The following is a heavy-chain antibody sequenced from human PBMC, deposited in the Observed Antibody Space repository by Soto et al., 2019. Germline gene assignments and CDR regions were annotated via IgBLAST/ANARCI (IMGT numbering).Heavy chain of an antibody. V-gene: IGHV3-21*01. CDR1: GFTLTTYT. Sequence: GGSLRLSCEASGFTLTTYTMNWVRQASGKGLEWVSSITSSSGHIYYADSVKGRFTISRDNARNSLYLQMNSLRAEDTAVYYCVRERGLSSFYGMDVWGQGTTVTVSS. J-gene: IGHJ6*02. D-gene: IGHD3-10*01. CDR2: ITSSSGHI. CDR3: VRERGLSSFYGMDV.